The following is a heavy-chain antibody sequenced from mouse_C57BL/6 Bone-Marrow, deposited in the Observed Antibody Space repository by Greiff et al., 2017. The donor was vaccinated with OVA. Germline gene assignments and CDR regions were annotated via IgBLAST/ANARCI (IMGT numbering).Heavy chain of an antibody. CDR3: ARDLGYYGSSYPYWYFDV. CDR1: GISITTGNYR. V-gene: IGHV3-5*01. J-gene: IGHJ1*03. D-gene: IGHD1-1*01. Sequence: DVQLVESGPGLVKPSQTVFLTCTVTGISITTGNYRWSWIRQFPGHKLEWIGYIYYSDTITYNPSLTSRTTITRDTPKNQFYLEMNSLTAEDTATYYGARDLGYYGSSYPYWYFDVWGTGTTVTVSS. CDR2: IYYSDTI.